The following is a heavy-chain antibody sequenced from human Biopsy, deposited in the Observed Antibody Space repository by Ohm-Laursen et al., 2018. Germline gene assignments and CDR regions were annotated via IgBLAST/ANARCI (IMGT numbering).Heavy chain of an antibody. D-gene: IGHD3-9*01. V-gene: IGHV1-69*01. CDR1: GGTFSSYA. CDR3: APQTPRDPDILTGAYHYDMAV. CDR2: IIPIFGTA. J-gene: IGHJ6*02. Sequence: SSVKVSCKASGGTFSSYAISWVRQAPGQGLEWMGGIIPIFGTANYAQKFQGRVTITADESTSTAYMELSSLRSEDTAVYYCAPQTPRDPDILTGAYHYDMAVWGQGTTVTVSS.